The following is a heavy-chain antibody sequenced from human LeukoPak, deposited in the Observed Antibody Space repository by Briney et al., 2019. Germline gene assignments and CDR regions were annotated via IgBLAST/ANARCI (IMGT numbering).Heavy chain of an antibody. CDR3: ARGVPQYPVDC. CDR1: GGSISSYY. V-gene: IGHV4-59*01. Sequence: SETLSLTCTVSGGSISSYYWSWIWQPPGKGLEFIGYIYYSGSTSCNPSLKSRVTISVDTSKNQFSLKLSSVTAADTAVYYCARGVPQYPVDCWGQGTLVTVSS. J-gene: IGHJ4*02. D-gene: IGHD1-1*01. CDR2: IYYSGST.